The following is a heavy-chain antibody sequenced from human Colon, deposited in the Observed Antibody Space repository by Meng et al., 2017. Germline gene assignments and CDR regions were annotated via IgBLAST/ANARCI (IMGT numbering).Heavy chain of an antibody. Sequence: QVQLQEPGPGLVQPSQTPSLTFPVSGGSISSGDYYWSWIRQPPGKGLEWIGYIYYSGSTYSNASLKSRVTISIDRSKNQFSLKLSSVTAADTAVYYCARDRKHYGERGWFDPWGQGTLVTVSS. CDR1: GGSISSGDYY. CDR2: IYYSGST. J-gene: IGHJ5*02. V-gene: IGHV4-30-4*01. CDR3: ARDRKHYGERGWFDP. D-gene: IGHD4-17*01.